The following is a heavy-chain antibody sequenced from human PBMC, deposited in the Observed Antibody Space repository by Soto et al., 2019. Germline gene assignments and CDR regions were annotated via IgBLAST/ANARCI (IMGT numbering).Heavy chain of an antibody. CDR3: ARGGDYDILTGYYYYYYYGMDV. CDR1: GGSISSYY. Sequence: QVQLQESGPGLVKPSETLSLTCTVSGGSISSYYWSWIRQPPGKGLEWIGYIYYSGSTNYNPSLKSRVTISVDTSKNQFSLKLSSVTAADTAVYYCARGGDYDILTGYYYYYYYGMDVWGQGTTVTVSS. J-gene: IGHJ6*02. V-gene: IGHV4-59*01. D-gene: IGHD3-9*01. CDR2: IYYSGST.